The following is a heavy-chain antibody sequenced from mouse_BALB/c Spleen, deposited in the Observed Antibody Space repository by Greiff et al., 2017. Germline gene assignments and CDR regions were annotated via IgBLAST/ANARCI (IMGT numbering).Heavy chain of an antibody. Sequence: EVQGVESGGDLVKPGGSLKLSCAASGFTFSSYGMSWVRQTPDKRLEWVATISSGGSYTYYPDSVKGRFTISRDNAKNTLYLQMSSLKSEDTAMYYCARQAYGYDGYFDVWGAGTTVTVSS. D-gene: IGHD2-2*01. CDR3: ARQAYGYDGYFDV. V-gene: IGHV5-6*01. CDR2: ISSGGSYT. CDR1: GFTFSSYG. J-gene: IGHJ1*01.